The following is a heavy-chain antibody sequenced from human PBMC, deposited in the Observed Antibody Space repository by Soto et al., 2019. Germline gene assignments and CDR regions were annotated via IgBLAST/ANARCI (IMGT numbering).Heavy chain of an antibody. Sequence: VGSLSLSCAASGFTFSSYGMHWVRQAPGKGLEWVAVISYGGSNKYYADSVKGRFTISRDNSKNTLYLQMNSLRAEDTAVYYCAKVGTYYYDSSDPDYWGQGTLVTVSS. D-gene: IGHD3-22*01. CDR3: AKVGTYYYDSSDPDY. CDR2: ISYGGSNK. V-gene: IGHV3-30*18. J-gene: IGHJ4*02. CDR1: GFTFSSYG.